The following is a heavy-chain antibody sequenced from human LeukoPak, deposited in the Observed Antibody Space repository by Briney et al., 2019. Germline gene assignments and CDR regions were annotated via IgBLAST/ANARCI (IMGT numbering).Heavy chain of an antibody. CDR1: EYTFTDYY. J-gene: IGHJ3*02. CDR2: INPNSGGT. V-gene: IGHV1-2*02. Sequence: ASVKVSCKASEYTFTDYYIHWVRQAPGQGLEWMGWINPNSGGTNYAQKFQGRVTMTRDTSTSTAYMELSRLRSDDTAVYYCARRGSGYSSGWYAAVDIWGQGTMVTVSS. CDR3: ARRGSGYSSGWYAAVDI. D-gene: IGHD6-19*01.